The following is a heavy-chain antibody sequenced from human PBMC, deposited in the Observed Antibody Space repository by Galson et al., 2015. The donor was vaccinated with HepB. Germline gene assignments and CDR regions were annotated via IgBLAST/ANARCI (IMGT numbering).Heavy chain of an antibody. J-gene: IGHJ4*02. CDR1: GFIFSDYY. V-gene: IGHV3-72*01. CDR3: VRSRRDGYNLDDY. CDR2: IRNRANSHTT. D-gene: IGHD5-24*01. Sequence: SLRLSCAASGFIFSDYYMDWVRQAPGKGLEWAGRIRNRANSHTTEYAASVKGRFSISRDASKNSLYLQMNSLKTEDTAVYYCVRSRRDGYNLDDYWGQGTLVTVSS.